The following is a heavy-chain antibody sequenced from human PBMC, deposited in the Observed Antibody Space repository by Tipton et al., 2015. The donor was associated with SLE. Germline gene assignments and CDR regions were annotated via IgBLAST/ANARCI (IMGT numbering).Heavy chain of an antibody. CDR1: RYSISSNYY. J-gene: IGHJ3*02. D-gene: IGHD3-16*01. CDR2: IYYSGST. V-gene: IGHV4-38-2*02. CDR3: ARDNWGKSEVRAFDI. Sequence: TLSLTCIVSRYSISSNYYWGWIRQPPGKGLEWIGSIYYSGSTYYNPSLKSRVTISVDTSKNQFSLKLSSVTAADTAVYFCARDNWGKSEVRAFDIWGPGTVVTVSS.